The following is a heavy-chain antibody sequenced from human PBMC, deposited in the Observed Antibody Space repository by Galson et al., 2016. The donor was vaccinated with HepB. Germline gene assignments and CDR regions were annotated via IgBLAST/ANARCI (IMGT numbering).Heavy chain of an antibody. CDR1: GGSFSGSY. V-gene: IGHV4-34*01. J-gene: IGHJ4*02. CDR3: AREDSSSVLFFDY. Sequence: ETLSLTCAVYGGSFSGSYWSWIRQPPGKGLEWIGEINHSGSTNYNPSLKSRVTISVDTSKNQFSLKLSSVTAADTAVYYCAREDSSSVLFFDYWGQGTLVTVSS. CDR2: INHSGST. D-gene: IGHD6-6*01.